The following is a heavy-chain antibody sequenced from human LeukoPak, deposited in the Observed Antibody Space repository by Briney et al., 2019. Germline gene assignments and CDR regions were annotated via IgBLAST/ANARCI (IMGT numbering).Heavy chain of an antibody. Sequence: LRLSCAASGFTVSSNYMSWVRQPPGKGLEWIGYIYYSGSTYYNPSLKSRVTISVDTSKNQFSLKLSSVTAADTAVYYCAREPAILEDYWGQGTLVTVSS. D-gene: IGHD2-21*01. V-gene: IGHV4-30-4*08. CDR1: GFTVSSNY. CDR3: AREPAILEDY. CDR2: IYYSGST. J-gene: IGHJ4*02.